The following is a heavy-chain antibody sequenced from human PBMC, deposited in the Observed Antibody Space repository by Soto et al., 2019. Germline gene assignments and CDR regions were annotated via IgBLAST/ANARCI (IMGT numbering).Heavy chain of an antibody. Sequence: GGSLRLSCAASGFTFSSYAMHWVRQAPGKGLEWVAVISYDGSNKYYADSVKGRFTISRDNSKKTLYLQMNSLRAEDTAVYYCARVNPTHATVTKILYYYYGMDVWGQGTTVTVSS. J-gene: IGHJ6*02. CDR3: ARVNPTHATVTKILYYYYGMDV. CDR2: ISYDGSNK. V-gene: IGHV3-30-3*01. CDR1: GFTFSSYA. D-gene: IGHD4-17*01.